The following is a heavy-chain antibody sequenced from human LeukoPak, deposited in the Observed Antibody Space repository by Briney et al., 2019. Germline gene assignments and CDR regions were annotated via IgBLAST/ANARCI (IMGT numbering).Heavy chain of an antibody. D-gene: IGHD5-12*01. CDR3: ARGGWLRPFDY. CDR2: FDPEDGET. J-gene: IGHJ4*02. Sequence: ASVKVSCKVSGYTLTELSMHWVRQAPGKGLEWMGGFDPEDGETIYAQKFQGRVTMTRNTSISTAYMELSSLRSEDTAVYYCARGGWLRPFDYWGQGTLVTVSS. V-gene: IGHV1-24*01. CDR1: GYTLTELS.